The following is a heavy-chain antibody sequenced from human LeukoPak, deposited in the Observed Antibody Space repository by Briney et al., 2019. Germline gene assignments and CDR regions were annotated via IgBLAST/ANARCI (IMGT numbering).Heavy chain of an antibody. V-gene: IGHV3-53*01. Sequence: GGSLRLSRAVSGFTVSSNYMNWVRQAPGKGLEWVSVIYSGGSTYYMDSVKGRFIISRDNAKNTLYLQMNSLKVEDTARYFCVKEEKGFDSWGQGTVVTVSS. CDR2: IYSGGST. J-gene: IGHJ5*01. CDR1: GFTVSSNY. CDR3: VKEEKGFDS.